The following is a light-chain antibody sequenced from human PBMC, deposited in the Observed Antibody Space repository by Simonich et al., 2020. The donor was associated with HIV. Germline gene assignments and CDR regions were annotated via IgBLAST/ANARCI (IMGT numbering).Light chain of an antibody. V-gene: IGKV2-28*01. CDR1: QSLLHSNGYNY. Sequence: DIVMTQTPLSLSVTPGQPASISCKSSQSLLHSNGYNYLDWYLQKPGQSPQLLIYLDANRASGVPDRFSGSGSGTDFTLKISRVEAEDVGVYYCMQALQTPPTFGQGTKVEIK. CDR3: MQALQTPPT. CDR2: LDA. J-gene: IGKJ1*01.